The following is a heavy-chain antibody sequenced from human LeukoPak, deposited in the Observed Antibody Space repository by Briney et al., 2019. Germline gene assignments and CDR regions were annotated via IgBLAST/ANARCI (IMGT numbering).Heavy chain of an antibody. J-gene: IGHJ4*02. CDR3: AKASTVPPSYFDY. V-gene: IGHV3-23*01. CDR2: ISGSGGST. Sequence: PGGSLRLSCAASGFTFSRYAMSWVRQAPGKGLEWVSAISGSGGSTYYADSVKGRFTISRDNSKNTLYLQMNSLRAEDTAVYYCAKASTVPPSYFDYWGQGTLVTVSS. CDR1: GFTFSRYA. D-gene: IGHD4-17*01.